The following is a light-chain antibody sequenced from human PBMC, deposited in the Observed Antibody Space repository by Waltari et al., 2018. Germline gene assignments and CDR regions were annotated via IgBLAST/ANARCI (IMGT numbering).Light chain of an antibody. CDR2: SAS. Sequence: DIVMTQSPDSLAVSLGERATLRCKSSQSILYTYNNKNYLAWYQQKPGQPPKQLIYSASTRDSGVPDRFSASGSGTDFTLTISSLQAEDVAVYYCQQYYSAPLTFGGGTKLEIK. V-gene: IGKV4-1*01. J-gene: IGKJ4*01. CDR3: QQYYSAPLT. CDR1: QSILYTYNNKNY.